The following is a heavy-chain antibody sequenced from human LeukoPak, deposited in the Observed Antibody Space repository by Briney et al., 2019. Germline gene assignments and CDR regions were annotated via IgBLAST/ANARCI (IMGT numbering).Heavy chain of an antibody. Sequence: AVKVSLKCSGGTFSSYAISGLRQAPGQGLGWMGRISPILGIANYAPKFQGRVTMTRDTSSSTVYMELTSLRSEDTAVYYCARDVFGLDYWGQGTLVTVSS. J-gene: IGHJ4*02. D-gene: IGHD3-10*01. CDR2: ISPILGIA. V-gene: IGHV1-69*04. CDR3: ARDVFGLDY. CDR1: GGTFSSYA.